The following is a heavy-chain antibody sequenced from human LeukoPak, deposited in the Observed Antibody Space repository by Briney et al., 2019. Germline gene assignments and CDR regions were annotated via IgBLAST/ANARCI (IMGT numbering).Heavy chain of an antibody. V-gene: IGHV3-7*01. J-gene: IGHJ6*03. Sequence: GGSLRLSCAASGFTFSSYWMSWVRQAPGRGLEWVANIKQDGSEKYYVDSVKGRFTISRDNAKNSLYLQMNSLRAEDTAVYYCARDLSDPIVGASTYYYYYYMDVWGKGTTVTVSS. CDR1: GFTFSSYW. D-gene: IGHD1-26*01. CDR3: ARDLSDPIVGASTYYYYYYMDV. CDR2: IKQDGSEK.